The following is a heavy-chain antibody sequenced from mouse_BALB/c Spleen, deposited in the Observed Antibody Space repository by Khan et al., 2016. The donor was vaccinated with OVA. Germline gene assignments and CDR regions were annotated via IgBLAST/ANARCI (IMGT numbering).Heavy chain of an antibody. CDR1: GFSLTDYG. CDR3: ATGVWSYYLALDY. V-gene: IGHV2-6-5*01. Sequence: QVQLKESGPGLVAPSQNLSITCTVSGFSLTDYGVSWIRQPPGKGLEWLGVIWGGGTTYYNSALKSRLSISKDNSKSQVFLKMNSLQTDDTAMYYYATGVWSYYLALDYWGQGTSVTVSS. CDR2: IWGGGTT. J-gene: IGHJ4*01. D-gene: IGHD2-10*02.